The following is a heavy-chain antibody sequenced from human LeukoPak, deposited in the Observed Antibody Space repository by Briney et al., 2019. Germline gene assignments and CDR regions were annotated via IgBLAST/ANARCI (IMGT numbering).Heavy chain of an antibody. CDR2: NSYSRST. V-gene: IGHV4-59*01. CDR3: ARDNPDYDLSGYGVFDF. D-gene: IGHD3-22*01. CDR1: GASLSGYY. J-gene: IGHJ4*02. Sequence: SETLSLTCTVSGASLSGYYWTWIQQPPGKGLEWIGYNSYSRSTNYNPSLKSRVTISVDTSKNQFSLKLNSVAAADTAVYYCARDNPDYDLSGYGVFDFWGQGILVTVSS.